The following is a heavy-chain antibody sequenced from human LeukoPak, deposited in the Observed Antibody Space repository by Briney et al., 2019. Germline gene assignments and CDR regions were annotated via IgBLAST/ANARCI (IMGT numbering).Heavy chain of an antibody. CDR3: ARDRGTWNDDGFDY. CDR2: IYYSGST. CDR1: GASIRSYY. Sequence: PSETLSLTCTVSGASIRSYYWSWIRQPPGKGLEWIGYIYYSGSTNYNPSLKSRVTMSVDTSKNQFSLKLSSVTAADTAVYYCARDRGTWNDDGFDYWGQGTLVTVSS. D-gene: IGHD1-1*01. V-gene: IGHV4-59*12. J-gene: IGHJ4*02.